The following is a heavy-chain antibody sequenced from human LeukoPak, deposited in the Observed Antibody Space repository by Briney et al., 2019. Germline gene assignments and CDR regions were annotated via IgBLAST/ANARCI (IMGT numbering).Heavy chain of an antibody. CDR3: ARGDPSGRPGIAFDY. CDR1: GGSISNNY. J-gene: IGHJ4*02. Sequence: SETLSLTCTVSGGSISNNYWSWIRQPPGRGLEWIGHFHDSESTNYNPSLKSRVTISVDTSKNQFSLKLSSVTAADTAVYYCARGDPSGRPGIAFDYWGQGTLVTVSS. D-gene: IGHD1-26*01. CDR2: FHDSEST. V-gene: IGHV4-59*01.